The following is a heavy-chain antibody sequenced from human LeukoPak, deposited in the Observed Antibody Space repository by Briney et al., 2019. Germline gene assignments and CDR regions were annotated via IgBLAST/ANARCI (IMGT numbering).Heavy chain of an antibody. CDR1: GFTFSSYG. V-gene: IGHV3-30*02. D-gene: IGHD6-13*01. CDR2: LCHDGSNK. CDR3: ARSDSSTPQYYYYYYIDV. Sequence: PGGSPRLSCAAPGFTFSSYGMHSVRQAPGKGLEWGAFLCHDGSNKYYADSVKGRFTISRDNFKNTLYQQMNSLRAEDTAVYYCARSDSSTPQYYYYYYIDVWGKGTTVTVSS. J-gene: IGHJ6*03.